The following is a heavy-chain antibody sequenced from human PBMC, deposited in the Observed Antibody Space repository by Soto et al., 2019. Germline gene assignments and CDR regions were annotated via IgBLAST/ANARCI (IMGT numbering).Heavy chain of an antibody. CDR1: GGSISSYY. V-gene: IGHV4-59*01. J-gene: IGHJ5*01. CDR3: ARVRQGCSANNCYFDP. Sequence: SEMLSLTCSVAGGSISSYYWSWIRQPPGKGLEWIGCIYYSGSTNYNPSLKSRVTISVDTSKNQFSLKLSSVTAADTAIYYCARVRQGCSANNCYFDPWGQGTQVTVS. D-gene: IGHD1-1*01. CDR2: IYYSGST.